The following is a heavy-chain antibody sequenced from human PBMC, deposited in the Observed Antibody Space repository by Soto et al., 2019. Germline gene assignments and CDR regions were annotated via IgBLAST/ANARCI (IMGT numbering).Heavy chain of an antibody. Sequence: SETLSLTCAVSGYSISSGFYWGWLRQPPGKGPQWIGNIFHRGTTYYNPSLMSRAAISVDTAKNEFSLRLSAVTAADAAVYYCARVDSPYYYNSSGYFTYWGQGALVTVSS. J-gene: IGHJ4*02. V-gene: IGHV4-38-2*01. CDR1: GYSISSGFY. CDR2: IFHRGTT. D-gene: IGHD3-22*01. CDR3: ARVDSPYYYNSSGYFTY.